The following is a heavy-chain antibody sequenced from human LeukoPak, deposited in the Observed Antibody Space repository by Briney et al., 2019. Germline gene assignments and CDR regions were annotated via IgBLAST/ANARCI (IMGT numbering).Heavy chain of an antibody. D-gene: IGHD2-2*01. J-gene: IGHJ4*02. CDR1: GFTFSSYW. CDR2: INRDGSST. Sequence: GGSLRLSCAATGFTFSSYWMHWVRQAPGKGLVWVSRINRDGSSTSYADSVKGRFTISRDNAKNTLYLQMNSLRAEDTAVYYCARTSTIYCSSTSCYLDYWGQGTLVTVSS. V-gene: IGHV3-74*01. CDR3: ARTSTIYCSSTSCYLDY.